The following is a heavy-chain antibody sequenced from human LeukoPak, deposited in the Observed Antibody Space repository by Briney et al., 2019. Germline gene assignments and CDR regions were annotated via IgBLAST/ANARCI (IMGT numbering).Heavy chain of an antibody. Sequence: SETLSLTCTVSGGSLSNHYWNWIRHPAGTGLEYIGRIFHTGSTNYNPPLKSRVTMSVDTSSNQFSLNLTSVTAADTAVYYCARGPLGGESFDIWGQGTMVTVSS. J-gene: IGHJ3*02. D-gene: IGHD3-16*01. CDR2: IFHTGST. V-gene: IGHV4-4*07. CDR3: ARGPLGGESFDI. CDR1: GGSLSNHY.